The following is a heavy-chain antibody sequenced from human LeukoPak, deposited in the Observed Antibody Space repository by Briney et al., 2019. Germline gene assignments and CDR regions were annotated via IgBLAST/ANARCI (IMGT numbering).Heavy chain of an antibody. D-gene: IGHD2-8*01. J-gene: IGHJ4*02. CDR3: ARGQSMYY. Sequence: ASVKVSCKASGYTFNNFVISWVRQAPGQGLEWVGWISPHSYSTKYAGKVQGRVTMTTDTSTTTVYMELRSLRSDDTAVYFCARGQSMYYWGQGTPVTVSS. V-gene: IGHV1-18*01. CDR2: ISPHSYST. CDR1: GYTFNNFV.